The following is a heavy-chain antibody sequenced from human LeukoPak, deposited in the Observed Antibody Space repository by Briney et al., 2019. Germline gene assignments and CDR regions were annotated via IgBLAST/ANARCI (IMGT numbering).Heavy chain of an antibody. CDR3: ARERWELRRPNRKSTTYYMDV. CDR1: GGTFSSYA. V-gene: IGHV1-69*01. CDR2: IIPIFGTA. Sequence: GASVKVSCKASGGTFSSYAISWVRQAPGQGLEWMGGIIPIFGTANYAQKFQGRVTITADESTSTAYMELSSLRSEDTAVYYCARERWELRRPNRKSTTYYMDVWGKGATVTVSS. D-gene: IGHD1-26*01. J-gene: IGHJ6*03.